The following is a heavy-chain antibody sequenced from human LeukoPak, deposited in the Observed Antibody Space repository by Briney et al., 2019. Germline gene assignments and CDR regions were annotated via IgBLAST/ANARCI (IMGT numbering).Heavy chain of an antibody. CDR2: VSYDGSNK. D-gene: IGHD2-8*01. V-gene: IGHV3-30-3*01. CDR3: AKDWQSWSQGYFDY. Sequence: GRSLRLSCAASGFTFSSYAMHWVRQAPGKGLEWVAVVSYDGSNKYYADSVKGRFTISRDNSKNTLYLQMNSLRAEDTAVYYCAKDWQSWSQGYFDYWGQGTLVTVSS. J-gene: IGHJ4*02. CDR1: GFTFSSYA.